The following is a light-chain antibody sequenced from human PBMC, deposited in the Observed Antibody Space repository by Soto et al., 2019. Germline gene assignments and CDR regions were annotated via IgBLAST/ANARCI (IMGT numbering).Light chain of an antibody. J-gene: IGLJ1*01. CDR2: EVN. CDR3: SSYAGNHNYV. V-gene: IGLV2-8*01. CDR1: SSDVGDYNY. Sequence: QSALTQPPSASGSPGQSVTISCTGTSSDVGDYNYVSWYQQHPGKAPKLMIYEVNKRPSGVPDRFSGSKSGNTASLTVSGLQADDEADYDCSSYAGNHNYVFGTGTKVTVL.